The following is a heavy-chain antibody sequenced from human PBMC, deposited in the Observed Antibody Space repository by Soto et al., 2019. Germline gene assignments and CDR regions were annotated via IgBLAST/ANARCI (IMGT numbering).Heavy chain of an antibody. CDR3: ATTSGSLPY. V-gene: IGHV4-38-2*01. J-gene: IGHJ4*02. D-gene: IGHD1-26*01. CDR2: IYHSGRT. CDR1: GYSISSGYY. Sequence: PSETLSLTCAVSGYSISSGYYWGWIRQPPGKGLEWIGSIYHSGRTYYNPSLKSRVTISLDTAKNQFSLKLTSVTAADTALYFCATTSGSLPYWGQGTLVTVSS.